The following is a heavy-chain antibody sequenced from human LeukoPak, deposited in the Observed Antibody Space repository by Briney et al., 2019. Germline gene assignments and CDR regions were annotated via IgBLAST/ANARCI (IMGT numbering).Heavy chain of an antibody. CDR1: GFTFSGYA. D-gene: IGHD6-19*01. CDR3: ANSLAVTGLFDY. CDR2: ISGSGGST. V-gene: IGHV3-23*01. J-gene: IGHJ4*02. Sequence: PGGSLRLSCAASGFTFSGYAMSWVRQAPGKGLEWVSVISGSGGSTYYADSVKGRFTISRDNSKNTLYLQMNSLRADDTAVYYCANSLAVTGLFDYWGQGSLVTVSS.